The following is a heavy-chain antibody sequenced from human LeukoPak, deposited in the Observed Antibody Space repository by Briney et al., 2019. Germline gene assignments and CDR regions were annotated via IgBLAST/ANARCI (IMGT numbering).Heavy chain of an antibody. J-gene: IGHJ4*02. D-gene: IGHD3-10*01. CDR2: ISYDGSNK. CDR1: GFTFSSYG. CDR3: ARALDYYGSEPYYYDY. V-gene: IGHV3-30*03. Sequence: EGSLRLSCAASGFTFSSYGMHWVRQAPGKGLEWVAVISYDGSNKYYADSVEGRFTISRDNSKNTLYLQMSSLSAEDTAVYYCARALDYYGSEPYYYDYWGQGTLVTVSS.